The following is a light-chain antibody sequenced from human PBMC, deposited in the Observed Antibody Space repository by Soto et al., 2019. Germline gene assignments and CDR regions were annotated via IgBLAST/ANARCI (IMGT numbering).Light chain of an antibody. J-gene: IGKJ5*01. CDR3: QQYDKWPLAIT. Sequence: EIVLTQSPGTLSLSPGERATLSCRASQSVSSSYLAWYQQKPGQAPRLLIYGASSRATGIPDRFSGSGSGTDFTLTISRLEPEDFAVYYCQQYDKWPLAITFGQGTRLEIK. V-gene: IGKV3-20*01. CDR1: QSVSSSY. CDR2: GAS.